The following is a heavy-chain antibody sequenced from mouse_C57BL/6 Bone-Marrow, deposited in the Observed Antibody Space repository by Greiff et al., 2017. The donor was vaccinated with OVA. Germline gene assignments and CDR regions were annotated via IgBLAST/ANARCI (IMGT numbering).Heavy chain of an antibody. CDR1: GFTFSSYG. J-gene: IGHJ4*01. Sequence: EVMLVESGGDLVKPGGSLKLSCAASGFTFSSYGMSWVRQTPDKRLEWVATISSGGSYTYYPDSVKGRFTISRDNAKNTLYLQMSSLKSEDTAMDYCASPGGYYAMDYWGQGTSVTVSS. CDR3: ASPGGYYAMDY. D-gene: IGHD1-1*02. CDR2: ISSGGSYT. V-gene: IGHV5-6*01.